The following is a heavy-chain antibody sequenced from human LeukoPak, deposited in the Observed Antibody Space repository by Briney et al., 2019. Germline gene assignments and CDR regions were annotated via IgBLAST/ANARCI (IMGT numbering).Heavy chain of an antibody. CDR3: ARAKRSGYSYGSDY. J-gene: IGHJ4*02. CDR1: GGTFSSYA. CDR2: IIPIFGTA. Sequence: GASVKVSCKASGGTFSSYAISWVRQAPGQGLEWMGGIIPIFGTANYAQKFQGRVTITADKSTSTAYMELSSLRSEDTAVYYCARAKRSGYSYGSDYWGQGTLVTVSS. D-gene: IGHD5-18*01. V-gene: IGHV1-69*06.